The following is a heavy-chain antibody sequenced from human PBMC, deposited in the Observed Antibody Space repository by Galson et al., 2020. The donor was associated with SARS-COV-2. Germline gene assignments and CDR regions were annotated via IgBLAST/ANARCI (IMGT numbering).Heavy chain of an antibody. V-gene: IGHV3-30*01. CDR3: ARPGGSSPWVYYYYMDV. D-gene: IGHD1-26*01. J-gene: IGHJ6*03. CDR1: GFTFSDYA. Sequence: GGSLRLSCAASGFTFSDYAMDWVRQAPGKGLEWVAVISYDGSNRYYADSVKGRFTLSRDNSKNTVYLQMNSLRPEDTAVYYCARPGGSSPWVYYYYMDVWGRGTTVTVSS. CDR2: ISYDGSNR.